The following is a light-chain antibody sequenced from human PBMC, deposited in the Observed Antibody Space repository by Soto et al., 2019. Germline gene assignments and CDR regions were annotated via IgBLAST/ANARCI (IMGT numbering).Light chain of an antibody. J-gene: IGLJ2*01. Sequence: QYVLTQPASVSGSPGQSITISCTGTSSDIGVYKYVSWYQQHPGKAPNLMIYEVSNRPSGVSNRFSGSKSGNTASLTISGLQAEDEADYYCSSYTSSSTVVFGGGTKLTVI. CDR2: EVS. CDR3: SSYTSSSTVV. CDR1: SSDIGVYKY. V-gene: IGLV2-14*01.